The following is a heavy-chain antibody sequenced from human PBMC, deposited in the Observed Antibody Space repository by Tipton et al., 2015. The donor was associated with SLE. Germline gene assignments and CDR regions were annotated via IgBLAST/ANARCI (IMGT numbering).Heavy chain of an antibody. J-gene: IGHJ6*02. Sequence: TLSLTCAVSGGSISSSNWWSWVRPPPGKGLESIGEIYLSGRSNYNPSLKSRVIISVDKSKNQFSLRLSSVTAADTAVYYCARFLEGPYGMDVWGQGP. CDR1: GGSISSSNW. D-gene: IGHD1-1*01. CDR3: ARFLEGPYGMDV. V-gene: IGHV4-4*02. CDR2: IYLSGRS.